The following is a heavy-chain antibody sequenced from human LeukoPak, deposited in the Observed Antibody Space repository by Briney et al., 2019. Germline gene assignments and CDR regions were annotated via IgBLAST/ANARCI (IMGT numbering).Heavy chain of an antibody. CDR2: IYYSGST. D-gene: IGHD3-3*01. CDR3: ARDRIGRYDFWSGYFSGGHYGMDV. CDR1: GGSVSSGSYY. Sequence: SETLSLTCTVSGGSVSSGSYYWSWIRQPPGKGLEWIGYIYYSGSTNYNPSLKSRATISVDTSKNQFSLKLSSVTAADTAVYYCARDRIGRYDFWSGYFSGGHYGMDVWGQGTTVTVSS. J-gene: IGHJ6*02. V-gene: IGHV4-61*01.